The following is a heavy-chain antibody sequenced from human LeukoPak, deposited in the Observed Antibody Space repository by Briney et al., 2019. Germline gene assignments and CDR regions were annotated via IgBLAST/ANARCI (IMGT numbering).Heavy chain of an antibody. Sequence: AGGSLRLSCAASGFIFSSYAMSWVRQAPGKGLEWVSAITSSGGGTYYADSVKGRFTISRDNSKSTLYLQMNSLGVDDTALYYCATRIEQQLVPGGQGTLVTVSS. CDR3: ATRIEQQLVP. CDR2: ITSSGGGT. D-gene: IGHD6-6*01. CDR1: GFIFSSYA. J-gene: IGHJ4*02. V-gene: IGHV3-23*01.